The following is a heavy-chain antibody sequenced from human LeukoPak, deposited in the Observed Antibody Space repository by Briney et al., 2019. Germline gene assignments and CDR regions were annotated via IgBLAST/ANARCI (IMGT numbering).Heavy chain of an antibody. CDR3: ARFIRGSGSYAS. Sequence: PSETLSLTCTVSGGSISSYYWSWIRQPPGKGLEWIGYIYYSGSTNYNPSLKSRVTISVDTSKNQFSLKLSSVTAADTAVYYCARFIRGSGSYASWGQGTLVTVSS. J-gene: IGHJ4*02. D-gene: IGHD3-10*01. CDR2: IYYSGST. V-gene: IGHV4-59*01. CDR1: GGSISSYY.